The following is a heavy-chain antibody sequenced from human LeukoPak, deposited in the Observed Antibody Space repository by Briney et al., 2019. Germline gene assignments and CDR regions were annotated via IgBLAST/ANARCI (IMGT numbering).Heavy chain of an antibody. CDR1: GDSVSNYTTA. Sequence: SQTLSLTCAISGDSVSNYTTAWNWIRQSPSRGLEWLGRTYYRSKWYYEYAVSVKSRITSDPDTAKNQFSLQLSSVTPEDTAVYYCARGYYCDSWGQGTLVTVSS. CDR2: TYYRSKWYY. CDR3: ARGYYCDS. J-gene: IGHJ4*02. V-gene: IGHV6-1*01.